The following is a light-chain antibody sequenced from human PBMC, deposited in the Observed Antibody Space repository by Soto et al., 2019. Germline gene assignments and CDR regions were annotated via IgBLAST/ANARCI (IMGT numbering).Light chain of an antibody. Sequence: DIQMTQSPSSVSASVGDRVTITCRASQGISSWLAWYQQTPGKAPKLLIYAASSLQSGVPSRFSSSRSGTDFTPTISSLQPEDFANYYCLQTSSFPRTFGQGTKLEIK. CDR1: QGISSW. V-gene: IGKV1-12*01. CDR3: LQTSSFPRT. J-gene: IGKJ2*02. CDR2: AAS.